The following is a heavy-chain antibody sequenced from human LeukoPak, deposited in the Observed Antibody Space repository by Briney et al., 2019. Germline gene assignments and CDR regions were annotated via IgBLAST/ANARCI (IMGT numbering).Heavy chain of an antibody. CDR3: ARDRYSSSPPFDY. Sequence: ASVKVSCKASGYTFTGYYMDWVRQAPGQGLEWMGWINPNSGGTNYAQKFQGRVTMTRDTSISTAYMELSRLRSDDTALYYCARDRYSSSPPFDYWGQGTLVTVSS. D-gene: IGHD6-6*01. CDR1: GYTFTGYY. V-gene: IGHV1-2*02. CDR2: INPNSGGT. J-gene: IGHJ4*02.